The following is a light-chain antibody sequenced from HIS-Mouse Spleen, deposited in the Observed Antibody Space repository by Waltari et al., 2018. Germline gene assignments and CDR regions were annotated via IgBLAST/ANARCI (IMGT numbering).Light chain of an antibody. V-gene: IGLV3-10*01. J-gene: IGLJ2*01. CDR1: ALPKKY. Sequence: SYELTQPSSVSVSPGQTASITCSGDALPKKYAYWDQQKSGQAPLLVIYEDSKRPSWITDRCSGSSSGTMATLMISGAQVEDDADYYCYSTDSSGNHRVFGGGTKLTVL. CDR3: YSTDSSGNHRV. CDR2: EDS.